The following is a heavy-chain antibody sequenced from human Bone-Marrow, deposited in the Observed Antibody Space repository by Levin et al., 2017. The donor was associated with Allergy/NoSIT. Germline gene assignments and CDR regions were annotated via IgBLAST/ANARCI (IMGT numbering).Heavy chain of an antibody. CDR3: AREYYGLWTDYYYDH. J-gene: IGHJ4*02. V-gene: IGHV3-74*01. D-gene: IGHD3/OR15-3a*01. Sequence: PGGSLRLSCTASGFAFSTYWMHWVRQVPGKGLAWVSRISSDGTKTDYVGSVRGRFTISRDNAKNTLYLQMASLRAEDTAVYYCAREYYGLWTDYYYDHWGPGSLVTVSS. CDR1: GFAFSTYW. CDR2: ISSDGTKT.